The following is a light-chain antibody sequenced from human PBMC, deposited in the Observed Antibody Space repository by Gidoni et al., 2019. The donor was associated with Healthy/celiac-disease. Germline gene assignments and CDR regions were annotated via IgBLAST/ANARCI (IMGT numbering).Light chain of an antibody. V-gene: IGKV1-9*01. Sequence: DIQLTQSPSLLSASVGDRVTITCRASQGISSYLAWYQQKPGKAPKLLIYAASTLQSGVPSGFSGSGSGTEFTLTISSLQPEDFATYYCQQLNSYTWTFGQGTKVEIK. CDR2: AAS. J-gene: IGKJ1*01. CDR1: QGISSY. CDR3: QQLNSYTWT.